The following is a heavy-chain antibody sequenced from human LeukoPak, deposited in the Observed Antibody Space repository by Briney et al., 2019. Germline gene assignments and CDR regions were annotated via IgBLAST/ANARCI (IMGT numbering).Heavy chain of an antibody. D-gene: IGHD3-10*02. V-gene: IGHV3-23*01. Sequence: GGSLRLSCAASGFTFSSYAMSWVRQAPGKGLEWVSAISGSGGSTYYADSVKGRFSISGDNAKNSLYLQMNSLRAEDTAVYYCAELGITMIGGVWGKGTTVTISS. CDR3: AELGITMIGGV. CDR1: GFTFSSYA. CDR2: ISGSGGST. J-gene: IGHJ6*04.